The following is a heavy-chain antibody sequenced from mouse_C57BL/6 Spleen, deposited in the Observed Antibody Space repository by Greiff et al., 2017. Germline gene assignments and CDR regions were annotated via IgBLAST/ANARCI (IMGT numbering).Heavy chain of an antibody. V-gene: IGHV1-18*01. J-gene: IGHJ1*03. Sequence: EVQLQQSGPELVKPGASVKIPCKASGYTFTDYNMDWVKQSHGKSLEWIGDINPNNGGTIYNQKFKGKATLTVDKSSSTAYMELRSLTSEDTAVYYCARGSSYSYWYFDVWGTGTTVTVSS. CDR1: GYTFTDYN. CDR2: INPNNGGT. D-gene: IGHD1-1*01. CDR3: ARGSSYSYWYFDV.